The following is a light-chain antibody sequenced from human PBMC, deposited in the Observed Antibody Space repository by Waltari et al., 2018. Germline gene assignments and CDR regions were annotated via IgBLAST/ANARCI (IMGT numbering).Light chain of an antibody. CDR1: QSVYNF. J-gene: IGKJ4*01. V-gene: IGKV3-11*01. CDR3: QQRANWPPLT. Sequence: EVVLTQSPATLSLSPGERATLSCRASQSVYNFLAWYQQKPGQAPRLLIYEASQRATVIPARVSGSAAGTDFTLTISSLEPEDAAVYYCQQRANWPPLTFGGGTKVEIK. CDR2: EAS.